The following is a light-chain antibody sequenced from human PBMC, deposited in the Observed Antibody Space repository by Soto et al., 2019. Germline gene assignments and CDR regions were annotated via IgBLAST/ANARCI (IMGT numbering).Light chain of an antibody. Sequence: QSALTQPASVSGSPGQSITISCTGTSSDVGSYNLVSWYQQYPGKAPKLMIYEGSKRPSGVSNRFSGSKSGNTASLTISGLQAEDEADYYCCSYAGSSTSYAFGTGTKVTVL. V-gene: IGLV2-23*01. CDR2: EGS. J-gene: IGLJ1*01. CDR1: SSDVGSYNL. CDR3: CSYAGSSTSYA.